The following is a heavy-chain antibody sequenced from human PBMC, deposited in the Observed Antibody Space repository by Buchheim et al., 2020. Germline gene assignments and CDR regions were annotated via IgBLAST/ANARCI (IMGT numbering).Heavy chain of an antibody. CDR2: IYYSGST. CDR3: ARDGSSEELGWFDP. V-gene: IGHV4-59*01. CDR1: GGSISSYY. Sequence: QVQLQESGPGLVKPSETLSLTCTVSGGSISSYYWSWIRQPPGKGLEWIGYIYYSGSTNYNPSLKSRVTISVDTSKNQFSLKLSSVTAADTAVYYCARDGSSEELGWFDPWGQGTL. J-gene: IGHJ5*02. D-gene: IGHD1-7*01.